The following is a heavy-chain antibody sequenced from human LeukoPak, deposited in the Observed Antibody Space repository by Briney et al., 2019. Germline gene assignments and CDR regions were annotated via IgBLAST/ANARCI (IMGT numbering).Heavy chain of an antibody. D-gene: IGHD2-2*01. CDR3: AKVGLGYCSSTSCYGFDY. V-gene: IGHV3-30*18. J-gene: IGHJ4*02. Sequence: GRSLRLSCAASGFTFSSYGMHWVRQAPGKGLEWVAVISYDGSNKYYADSVKGRFTISRDNSKNTLYLQMNSLRAEDTAVYYCAKVGLGYCSSTSCYGFDYWGQGTLVTVSS. CDR1: GFTFSSYG. CDR2: ISYDGSNK.